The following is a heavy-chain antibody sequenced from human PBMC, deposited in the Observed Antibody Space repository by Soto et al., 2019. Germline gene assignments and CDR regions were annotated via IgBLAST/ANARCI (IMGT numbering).Heavy chain of an antibody. V-gene: IGHV3-23*01. J-gene: IGHJ6*02. CDR3: AKDSWAIFGVPAGEYYAMDV. D-gene: IGHD3-3*01. CDR2: ISGSGGTT. CDR1: GFTFENYA. Sequence: EVQLLGSGGAPVQSGGSLRLSCVASGFTFENYAMSWVRQGPGKGLEWVSAISGSGGTTYYSDSVKGRFTISRDNSKNTVYLQMNDLRVEDAAEYFCAKDSWAIFGVPAGEYYAMDVWGQGTTVTVSS.